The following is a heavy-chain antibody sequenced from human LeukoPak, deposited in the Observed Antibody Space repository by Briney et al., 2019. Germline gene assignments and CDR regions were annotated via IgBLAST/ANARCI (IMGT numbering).Heavy chain of an antibody. D-gene: IGHD7-27*01. J-gene: IGHJ4*02. Sequence: SETLSLTCTVSGGFITAYYWSWIRQPPGKGLEWIGYVYYSGSTEYNPSLRSRITISLEMSKQQFSQNLTSVTAADTAIYYCASNTGTVFDYWGQGALVTVSS. CDR1: GGFITAYY. CDR2: VYYSGST. V-gene: IGHV4-59*01. CDR3: ASNTGTVFDY.